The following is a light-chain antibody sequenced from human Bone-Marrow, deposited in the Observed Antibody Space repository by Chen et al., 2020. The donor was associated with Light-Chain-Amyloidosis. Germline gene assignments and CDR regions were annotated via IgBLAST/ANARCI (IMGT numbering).Light chain of an antibody. CDR2: AAS. Sequence: DIQMTKSPSSLAASIGDRVTITCRASQSIASYLNWYQQRPGKAPKLLIYAASNLQSGVPSRFSGSGSGTDFTLTISGLQPEDSATYYCQQSYRTLWTFGQGTKVEIK. V-gene: IGKV1-39*01. CDR3: QQSYRTLWT. J-gene: IGKJ1*01. CDR1: QSIASY.